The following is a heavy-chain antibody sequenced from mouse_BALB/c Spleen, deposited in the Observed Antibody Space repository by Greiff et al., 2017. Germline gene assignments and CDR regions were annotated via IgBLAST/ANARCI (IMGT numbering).Heavy chain of an antibody. CDR3: ARGGTYWYFDV. CDR2: IYPGDGDT. Sequence: QVHVKQSGAELARPGASVKLSCKASGYTFTSYWMQWVKQRPGQGLEWIGAIYPGDGDTRYTQKFKGKATLTADKSSSTAYMQLSSLASEDSAVYYCARGGTYWYFDVWGAGTTVTVSS. D-gene: IGHD3-3*01. J-gene: IGHJ1*01. CDR1: GYTFTSYW. V-gene: IGHV1-87*01.